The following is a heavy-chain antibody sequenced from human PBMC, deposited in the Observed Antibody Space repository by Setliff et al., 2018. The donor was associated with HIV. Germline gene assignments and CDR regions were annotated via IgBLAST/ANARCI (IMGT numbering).Heavy chain of an antibody. J-gene: IGHJ6*03. V-gene: IGHV3-43*01. CDR2: ISWDGATT. D-gene: IGHD3-10*01. CDR1: GFIFEDYA. CDR3: AKEGGSERMPFFYYYMDV. Sequence: GESLRLSCAASGFIFEDYAMHWVRQVPGKGLEWVALISWDGATTNYADSVKGRFTISRDSSKNSLYLQMNSLRTEDTALYYCAKEGGSERMPFFYYYMDVWGKGTTVTVSS.